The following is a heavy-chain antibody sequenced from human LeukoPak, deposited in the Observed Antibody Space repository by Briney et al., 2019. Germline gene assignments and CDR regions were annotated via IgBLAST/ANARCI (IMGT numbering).Heavy chain of an antibody. Sequence: GESLKISCKGSGYSFTSYWIGWVRQMPGKGLEWMGIIYPDDSDTRYSPSFQGQVTISADKSISTAYLQWSTLRASDTAIYYCARHSYDSSDFHFMDVWGKGTTVTISS. CDR3: ARHSYDSSDFHFMDV. CDR1: GYSFTSYW. J-gene: IGHJ6*03. CDR2: IYPDDSDT. D-gene: IGHD3-22*01. V-gene: IGHV5-51*01.